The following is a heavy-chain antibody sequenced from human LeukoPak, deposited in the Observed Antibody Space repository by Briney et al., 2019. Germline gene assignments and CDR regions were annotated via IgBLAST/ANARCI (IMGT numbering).Heavy chain of an antibody. Sequence: SETLSLTCTVSGGSISSYYWSWIRQPPGKGLEWIGYIYYSGSTNYNPSLKSRVTISVDTSKNQFSLKLSSVTAADTAVYYCARDNYSRAFDIWGQRTMVTVSS. D-gene: IGHD1-7*01. CDR1: GGSISSYY. V-gene: IGHV4-59*01. CDR2: IYYSGST. J-gene: IGHJ3*02. CDR3: ARDNYSRAFDI.